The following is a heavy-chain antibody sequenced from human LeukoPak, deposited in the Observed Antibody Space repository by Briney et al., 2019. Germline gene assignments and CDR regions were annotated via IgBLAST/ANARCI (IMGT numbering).Heavy chain of an antibody. CDR1: GGSISSGDYY. CDR3: AREPGSPEGNSVA. D-gene: IGHD4-23*01. J-gene: IGHJ5*02. Sequence: SETLSLTCTVSGGSISSGDYYWSWIRQPPGKGLEWIGYIYYSGSTYYNPSLKSRVTISVDTSKNQFSLKLSSVTAADTAVYYCAREPGSPEGNSVAWGQGTLVTVSS. CDR2: IYYSGST. V-gene: IGHV4-30-4*01.